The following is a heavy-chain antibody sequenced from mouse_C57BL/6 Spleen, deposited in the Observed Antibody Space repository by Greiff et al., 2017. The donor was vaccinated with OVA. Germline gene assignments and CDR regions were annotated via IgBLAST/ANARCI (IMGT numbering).Heavy chain of an antibody. J-gene: IGHJ2*01. Sequence: QVQLQQPGAELVMPGASVKLSCKASGYTFTSYWMHWVKQRPGQGLEWIGEIDPSDSYTNYNQKFKGKSTLTVDKSSSTAYMQLSSLTSEDSAVYYCARDGTGDYWGQGTTLTVSS. CDR2: IDPSDSYT. CDR1: GYTFTSYW. D-gene: IGHD4-1*01. V-gene: IGHV1-69*01. CDR3: ARDGTGDY.